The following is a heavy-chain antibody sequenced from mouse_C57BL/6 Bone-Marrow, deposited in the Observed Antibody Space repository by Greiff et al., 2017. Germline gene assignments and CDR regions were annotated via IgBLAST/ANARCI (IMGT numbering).Heavy chain of an antibody. CDR3: ERRGGTEYAVDY. CDR2: INTDGGST. Sequence: EVQRVQSGGGLVQPGESLKLSCESNEYEFPSYDMPWVRKTPEKRLELVAAINTDGGSTYYPDTMERRFIISRDNTEKTLYMELSSLRSQDTAVYYCERRGGTEYAVDYWGQGTSVTVSS. D-gene: IGHD3-3*01. V-gene: IGHV5-2*01. J-gene: IGHJ4*01. CDR1: EYEFPSYD.